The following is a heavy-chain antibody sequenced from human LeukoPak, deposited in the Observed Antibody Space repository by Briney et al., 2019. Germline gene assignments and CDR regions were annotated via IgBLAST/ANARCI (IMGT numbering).Heavy chain of an antibody. D-gene: IGHD3-22*01. CDR1: GGSISSGGYS. J-gene: IGHJ4*02. CDR2: IYHSGST. V-gene: IGHV4-30-2*01. CDR3: ARSMIAWGYYFDY. Sequence: SQSLSLTCAVSGGSISSGGYSWSWIRQPQGKGLEWIGYIYHSGSTYYNPSLKSRVTISVDRSKNQFSLKLSSVTAADTAVYYCARSMIAWGYYFDYWGQGTLVTASS.